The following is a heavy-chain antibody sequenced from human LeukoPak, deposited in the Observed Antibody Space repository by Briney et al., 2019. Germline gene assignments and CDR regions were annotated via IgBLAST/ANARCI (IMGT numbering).Heavy chain of an antibody. CDR2: ISPDGNIE. CDR3: AKINNDDDY. J-gene: IGHJ4*02. Sequence: PGGSLRLCCAASGFTFTTFGIHWVRQAPGKGLEWVAAISPDGNIEYYTDSVKGRFTISRDNSKNMIYLQMNSLRGEDSAVYYCAKINNDDDYWGQGTLVTVSS. D-gene: IGHD1/OR15-1a*01. CDR1: GFTFTTFG. V-gene: IGHV3-30*18.